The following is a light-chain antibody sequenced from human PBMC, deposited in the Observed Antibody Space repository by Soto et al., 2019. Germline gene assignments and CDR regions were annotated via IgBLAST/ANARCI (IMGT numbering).Light chain of an antibody. V-gene: IGKV3-20*01. CDR3: QQYGSS. J-gene: IGKJ5*01. Sequence: EIVLTQSAATLSLSPGERATLSCRASQSVSSYLAWYQQKPGQAPRLLIYGASTRAAGIPDRFIGSGSGKDFTLTISRLEPEDFAVYYCQQYGSSFGQGTRLEIK. CDR2: GAS. CDR1: QSVSSY.